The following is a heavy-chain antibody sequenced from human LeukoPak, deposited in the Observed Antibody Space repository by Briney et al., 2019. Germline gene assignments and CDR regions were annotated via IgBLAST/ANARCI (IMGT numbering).Heavy chain of an antibody. V-gene: IGHV1-18*04. Sequence: ASVKVSCKLSGNTLTEFSMHWVRQAPGQGLEWMGWISAYNGYTNYAQKFQGRVTMTTDTSTSTAYMELRSLRSDDTAVYYCASLSPGDADYWGQGTLVTVSS. CDR1: GNTLTEFS. D-gene: IGHD2-21*02. J-gene: IGHJ4*02. CDR2: ISAYNGYT. CDR3: ASLSPGDADY.